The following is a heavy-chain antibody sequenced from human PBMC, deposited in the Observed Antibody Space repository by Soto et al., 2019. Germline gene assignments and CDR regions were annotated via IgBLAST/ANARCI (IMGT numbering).Heavy chain of an antibody. CDR2: IKPDGSEK. Sequence: SGKTLRYEWLIWVRQAPGKGLEWVANIKPDGSEKYYVDSVKGRFTISRDNAKDSLYLQMNSLRAEETDVYICARRTVFDILLKGTMVPVFS. J-gene: IGHJ3*02. CDR1: GKTLRYEW. D-gene: IGHD1-1*01. CDR3: ARRTVFDI. V-gene: IGHV3-7*05.